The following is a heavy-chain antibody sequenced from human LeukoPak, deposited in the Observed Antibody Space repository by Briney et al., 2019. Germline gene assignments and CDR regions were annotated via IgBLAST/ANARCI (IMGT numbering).Heavy chain of an antibody. CDR2: IYYSGST. D-gene: IGHD3-9*01. J-gene: IGHJ4*02. Sequence: SETLSLTCTVSGGSIRSYYWSWIRQPPGKGLEWIGYIYYSGSTNYNPSLKSRVTISVDTSKNQFSLKLSSVTAADTAVYYCASYDILTGFDYWGQGTLVTVSS. CDR1: GGSIRSYY. V-gene: IGHV4-59*01. CDR3: ASYDILTGFDY.